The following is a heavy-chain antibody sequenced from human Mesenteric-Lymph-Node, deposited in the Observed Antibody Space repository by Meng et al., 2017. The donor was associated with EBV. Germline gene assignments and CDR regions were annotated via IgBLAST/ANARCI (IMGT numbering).Heavy chain of an antibody. CDR2: INSDGSST. V-gene: IGHV3-74*01. Sequence: EVQVVESGGVLVPPGGFLRLSCAASGFPFSSYLMHWVRTAPGKGLVWVSRINSDGSSTSYADSVKGRFTISRDNAKNTLYLQMNSLRAEDTAVYYCARVSSGWYSFDYWGQGTLVTVSS. J-gene: IGHJ4*02. CDR3: ARVSSGWYSFDY. CDR1: GFPFSSYL. D-gene: IGHD6-19*01.